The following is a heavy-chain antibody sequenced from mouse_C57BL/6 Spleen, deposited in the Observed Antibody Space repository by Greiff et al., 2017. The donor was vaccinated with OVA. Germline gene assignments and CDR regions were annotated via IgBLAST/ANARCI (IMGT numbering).Heavy chain of an antibody. CDR3: ARGAAQANAMDY. V-gene: IGHV2-2*01. J-gene: IGHJ4*01. Sequence: VQLQQSGPGLVQPSQSLSITCTVSGFSFTSYGVHWVRQSPGKGLEWLGVIWSGGSTDYNAAFISRLSISKDNSKSQVFFKMNSLQADDTAIYYCARGAAQANAMDYWGQGTSVTVSS. CDR2: IWSGGST. D-gene: IGHD3-2*02. CDR1: GFSFTSYG.